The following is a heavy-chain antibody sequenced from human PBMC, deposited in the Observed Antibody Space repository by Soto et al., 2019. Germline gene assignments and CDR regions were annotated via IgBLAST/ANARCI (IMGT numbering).Heavy chain of an antibody. CDR1: GFALYVHN. V-gene: IGHV3-21*04. Sequence: LRLSCVASGFALYVHNMNWVRQVPGGALEGVASITSLSVYNWYADSERGRFTISRDNTKKSVYLELSELRDDDPCGYDCALGVSYDESCHYRCHVFDYWGQGALVTVSS. CDR3: ALGVSYDESCHYRCHVFDY. D-gene: IGHD3-16*01. CDR2: ITSLSVYN. J-gene: IGHJ4*01.